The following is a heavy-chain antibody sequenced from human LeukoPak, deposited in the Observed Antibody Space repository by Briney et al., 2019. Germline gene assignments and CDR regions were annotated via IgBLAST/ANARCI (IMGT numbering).Heavy chain of an antibody. Sequence: PSETLSLTCGVYGGPFSTYCWSWIRQPPGKGLEWIGEINHSGSTNYNPSLKSRVTISVDTSKNQFSLKLSSVTAADTAVYYCARGPLTDVWGQGTTVTVSS. CDR2: INHSGST. J-gene: IGHJ6*02. D-gene: IGHD3-9*01. CDR3: ARGPLTDV. V-gene: IGHV4-34*01. CDR1: GGPFSTYC.